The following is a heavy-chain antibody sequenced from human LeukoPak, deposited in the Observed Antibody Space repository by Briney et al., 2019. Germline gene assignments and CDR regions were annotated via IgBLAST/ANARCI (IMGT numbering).Heavy chain of an antibody. CDR2: ISGSGGST. V-gene: IGHV3-23*01. CDR1: GLTFSSYA. J-gene: IGHJ5*02. CDR3: AKDPKTAMVTPDWFDP. D-gene: IGHD5-18*01. Sequence: GGSLRLSCAASGLTFSSYAMSWVRQAPGKGLEWVSAISGSGGSTYYADSVKGRFTISRDNSKNTLYLQMNSLRAEDTAVYYCAKDPKTAMVTPDWFDPWGQGTLVTVSS.